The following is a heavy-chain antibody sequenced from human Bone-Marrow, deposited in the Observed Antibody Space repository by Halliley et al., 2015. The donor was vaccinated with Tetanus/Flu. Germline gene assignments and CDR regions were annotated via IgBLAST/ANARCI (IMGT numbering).Heavy chain of an antibody. J-gene: IGHJ4*02. D-gene: IGHD3-3*01. Sequence: LEWIGANNQSGSPNYTPPLKGRVTLSVNPSKGRFSLTLVSVTAADTAVYYCARGLDFWSGYYYDWGQGTLVTVSS. CDR2: NNQSGSP. V-gene: IGHV4-34*01. CDR3: ARGLDFWSGYYYD.